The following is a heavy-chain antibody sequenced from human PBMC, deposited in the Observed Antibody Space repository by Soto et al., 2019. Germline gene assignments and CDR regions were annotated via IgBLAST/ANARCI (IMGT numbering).Heavy chain of an antibody. J-gene: IGHJ2*01. CDR2: IRQDGSEK. CDR1: GFSVTNYW. Sequence: EVQLVESGGGLVQPGGSLRLSCSASGFSVTNYWMAWVRQAPGKGLEWVANIRQDGSEKHYVDSVEGRFTISRDNAKNSLYLQMNSLRPDDTAVYYCARERKGSGWYSDLWGRGTLVTASS. CDR3: ARERKGSGWYSDL. V-gene: IGHV3-7*03. D-gene: IGHD6-19*01.